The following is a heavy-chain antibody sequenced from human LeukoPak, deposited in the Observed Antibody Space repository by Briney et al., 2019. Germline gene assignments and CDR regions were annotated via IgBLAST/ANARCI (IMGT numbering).Heavy chain of an antibody. D-gene: IGHD3-10*01. J-gene: IGHJ4*02. CDR2: ITYDGYYK. CDR3: ARDLSPVVRASPMGY. Sequence: GGSLRLSCAAPGFTFTSYGMHWVRQAPGKGLEWVALITYDGYYKYYSDSVKGRFTISSDTSKNTMYLQMNSLRAEDTAVYYCARDLSPVVRASPMGYWGQGTLVTVSS. V-gene: IGHV3-30*03. CDR1: GFTFTSYG.